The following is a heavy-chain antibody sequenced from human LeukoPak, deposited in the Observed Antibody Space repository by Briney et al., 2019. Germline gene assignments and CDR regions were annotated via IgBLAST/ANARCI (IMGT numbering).Heavy chain of an antibody. Sequence: GRSLRLSCAASGFTFRSYGMHWVRQAPGKGLEWVALIWYDGSNKYYADSVKGRFTISRDNSKNTLYLEVNSLRGEDTAVYYCARDVRSNWYDDWGQGTLVTVSS. CDR2: IWYDGSNK. V-gene: IGHV3-33*01. J-gene: IGHJ5*02. CDR1: GFTFRSYG. CDR3: ARDVRSNWYDD.